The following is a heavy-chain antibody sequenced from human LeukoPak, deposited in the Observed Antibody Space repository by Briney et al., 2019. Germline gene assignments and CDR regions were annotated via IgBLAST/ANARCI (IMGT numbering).Heavy chain of an antibody. CDR3: ARDTPFTDYFDY. J-gene: IGHJ4*02. D-gene: IGHD2-8*02. CDR1: GGSISSYY. V-gene: IGHV4-4*07. Sequence: SETLSLTCTVSGGSISSYYWSWIRQPAGKGLEWIGRIYTSGSTNYNPSLKSRVTMSVDTSKNRFSLKLSSVTAADTAVYYCARDTPFTDYFDYWGQGTLVTVSS. CDR2: IYTSGST.